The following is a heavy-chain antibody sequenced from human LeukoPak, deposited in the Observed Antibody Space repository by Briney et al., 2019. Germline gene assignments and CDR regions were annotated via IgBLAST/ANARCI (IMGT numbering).Heavy chain of an antibody. D-gene: IGHD3-10*02. CDR1: GFTFSSYS. V-gene: IGHV3-21*01. CDR3: AELGITMIGGV. CDR2: ISSSSLYI. J-gene: IGHJ6*04. Sequence: GGSLRLSCAASGFTFSSYSMNWVRQAPGKGLEWVSSISSSSLYIYYADSVKGRFTISRDNAKNSLFLQMNSLRAEDTAVYYCAELGITMIGGVWGKGTTVTISS.